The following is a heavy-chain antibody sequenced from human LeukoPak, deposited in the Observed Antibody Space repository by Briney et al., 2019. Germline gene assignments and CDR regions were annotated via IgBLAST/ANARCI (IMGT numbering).Heavy chain of an antibody. D-gene: IGHD3-10*01. Sequence: GASLRLSCAASGFTFSIYSMKSVRQAPGNGLELVSSISSGSNNIDYAGAVKGRFTISRDNDKNSLYLQMNSRRAEDTAVYYWARETYYAYHIWGQGTMVTVSS. V-gene: IGHV3-48*01. CDR2: ISSGSNNI. CDR1: GFTFSIYS. J-gene: IGHJ3*02. CDR3: ARETYYAYHI.